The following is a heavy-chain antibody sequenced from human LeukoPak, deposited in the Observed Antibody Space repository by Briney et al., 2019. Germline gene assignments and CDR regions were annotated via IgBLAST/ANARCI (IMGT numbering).Heavy chain of an antibody. J-gene: IGHJ6*02. CDR1: GGSFSGYY. V-gene: IGHV4-34*01. Sequence: PSETLSLTCAVYGGSFSGYYWSWIRQPPGKGLEWIGEINHSGSTNYNPSLKSRVTTSVDTSKNQFSLKLSSVTAADTAVYYCARGRMDIVVVPAANPAYYYYGMDVWGQGTTVTVSS. CDR3: ARGRMDIVVVPAANPAYYYYGMDV. D-gene: IGHD2-2*03. CDR2: INHSGST.